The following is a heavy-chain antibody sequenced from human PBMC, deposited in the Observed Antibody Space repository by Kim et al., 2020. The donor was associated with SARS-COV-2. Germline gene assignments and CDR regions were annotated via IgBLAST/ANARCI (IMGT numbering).Heavy chain of an antibody. CDR3: TTGETYYYDSSGYYPSDY. Sequence: GGSLRLSCAASGFTFSNAGMSWVRQAPGKGLEWVGRIKSKTDGGTTDYAAPVKGRFTISRDDSKNTLYLQMNSLKTEDTAVYYCTTGETYYYDSSGYYPSDYWGQGTLVTVSS. J-gene: IGHJ4*02. CDR1: GFTFSNAG. V-gene: IGHV3-15*01. CDR2: IKSKTDGGTT. D-gene: IGHD3-22*01.